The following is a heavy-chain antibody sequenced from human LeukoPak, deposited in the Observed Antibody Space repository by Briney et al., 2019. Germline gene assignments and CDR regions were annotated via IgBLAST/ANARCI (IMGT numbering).Heavy chain of an antibody. D-gene: IGHD3-22*01. CDR3: ARRYYDSSNYLGNWFDP. CDR2: IYHSGST. CDR1: GGSISSINW. J-gene: IGHJ5*02. V-gene: IGHV4-4*02. Sequence: KPSGTLSLTCAVSGGSISSINWWSWVRQPPGKGLEWIGEIYHSGSTNYNPSLKSRVTISVDKSKNQFSLKLSSVTAADTAVYYCARRYYDSSNYLGNWFDPWGQGTLVTVSS.